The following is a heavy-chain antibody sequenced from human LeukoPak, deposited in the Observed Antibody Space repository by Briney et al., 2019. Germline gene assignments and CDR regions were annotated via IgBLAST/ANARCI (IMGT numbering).Heavy chain of an antibody. Sequence: ASVKVSCKASGYTFSNYYIHWVRQAPGQGLEWMGIINPSSGSTRYAQKFQGRVTMTRDTSTSTAYMEVSSLRSEDTAVYYCARGEYYYDSSGYYSKRYFDYWGQGTLVTVSS. CDR3: ARGEYYYDSSGYYSKRYFDY. CDR1: GYTFSNYY. V-gene: IGHV1-46*01. D-gene: IGHD3-22*01. CDR2: INPSSGST. J-gene: IGHJ4*02.